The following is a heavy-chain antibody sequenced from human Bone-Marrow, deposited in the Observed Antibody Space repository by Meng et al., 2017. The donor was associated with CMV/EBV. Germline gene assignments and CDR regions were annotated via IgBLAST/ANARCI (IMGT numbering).Heavy chain of an antibody. CDR2: ISGGGSKT. CDR1: FTFSNYA. D-gene: IGHD3-22*01. Sequence: FTFSNYAMSWVRQAPGKGLEWVSSISGGGSKTYYTDSVRGRFTILRDNSKNTLDLQMNSLRVEDTAVYYCAKWWGGSDGYYYCLDYWGQGALVTVSS. CDR3: AKWWGGSDGYYYCLDY. V-gene: IGHV3-23*01. J-gene: IGHJ4*02.